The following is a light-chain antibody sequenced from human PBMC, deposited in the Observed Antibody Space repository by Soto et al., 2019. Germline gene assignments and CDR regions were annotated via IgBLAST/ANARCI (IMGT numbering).Light chain of an antibody. CDR3: QQYYSTPPL. CDR2: WAS. J-gene: IGKJ1*01. Sequence: DIVMTQSPDSLAVSLGERATINCKSSQSILYSSNNKNYLAWYQQKPGQPPKPLIYWASTRESGVPDRFSGSGSGTDFTLTISSLQAEDVAVYYCQQYYSTPPLFGQGTKVDIK. CDR1: QSILYSSNNKNY. V-gene: IGKV4-1*01.